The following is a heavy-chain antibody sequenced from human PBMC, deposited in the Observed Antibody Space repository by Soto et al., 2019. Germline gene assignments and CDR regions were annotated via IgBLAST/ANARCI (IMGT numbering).Heavy chain of an antibody. V-gene: IGHV4-31*03. J-gene: IGHJ3*02. CDR1: GGSISSGGCY. CDR3: ARGDIVVVVAATYAFDI. Sequence: SETLSLTCTVSGGSISSGGCYWSWIRQHPGKGLEWIGYIYYSGSTYYNPSLKSRVTISVDTSKNQFSLKLSSVTAADTAVYYCARGDIVVVVAATYAFDIWGQGTMVTVSS. CDR2: IYYSGST. D-gene: IGHD2-15*01.